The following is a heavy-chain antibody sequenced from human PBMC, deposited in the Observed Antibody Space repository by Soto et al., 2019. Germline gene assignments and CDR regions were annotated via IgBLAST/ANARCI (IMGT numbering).Heavy chain of an antibody. J-gene: IGHJ5*02. CDR3: ARHAKGYYASGSYDYWFDP. V-gene: IGHV4-31*03. CDR1: GGSISSGGSY. D-gene: IGHD3-10*01. CDR2: IYYSGST. Sequence: PSETLSLTCTVSGGSISSGGSYWSWIRQHPGKGLEWIGYIYYSGSTYYNPSLKSRVTISVDTSKNQFSLRLSSVTAADTAIYYCARHAKGYYASGSYDYWFDPWGQGTLVTVSS.